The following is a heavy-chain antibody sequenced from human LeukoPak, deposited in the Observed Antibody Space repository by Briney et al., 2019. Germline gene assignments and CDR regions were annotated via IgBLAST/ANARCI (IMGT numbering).Heavy chain of an antibody. V-gene: IGHV4-59*12. J-gene: IGHJ4*02. CDR3: ARGAVMWSGYYRGYYFDY. CDR2: IYDSGST. D-gene: IGHD3-3*01. Sequence: SETLSLTCTVSGDSISSYYWSWIRQTPGKGLEWIGYIYDSGSTNYNPSLKSRVTISVDTSKNQFSLKLSSVTAADTAVYYCARGAVMWSGYYRGYYFDYWGQGTLVTVSS. CDR1: GDSISSYY.